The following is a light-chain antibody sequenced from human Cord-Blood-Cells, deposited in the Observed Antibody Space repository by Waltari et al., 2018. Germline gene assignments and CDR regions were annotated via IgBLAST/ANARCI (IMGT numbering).Light chain of an antibody. J-gene: IGLJ2*01. CDR2: EGS. CDR1: SSDVGSYNF. V-gene: IGLV2-23*03. CDR3: CSYAGSSTFVV. Sequence: QSALTQPASVSGSPGQSITISCTGTSSDVGSYNFVSWYQQHPGKDPKLMIYEGSKRPSGVSNRFSGSKSGNTASLTISGLQAEDEADYYCCSYAGSSTFVVFGGGTKLTVL.